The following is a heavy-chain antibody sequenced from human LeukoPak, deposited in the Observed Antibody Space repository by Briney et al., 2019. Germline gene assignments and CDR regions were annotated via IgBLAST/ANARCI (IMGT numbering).Heavy chain of an antibody. Sequence: GGSLRLSCAASGFTFSTYSMNWVRQAPGKGLEWVSSISSSRSYKYYADSVKGRFTISRDNAKNSLYLQMNSLRAEDTAVYYCARDRIIYGDYGDAFDIWGQGTMVTVSS. V-gene: IGHV3-21*01. D-gene: IGHD4-17*01. CDR2: ISSSRSYK. CDR1: GFTFSTYS. J-gene: IGHJ3*02. CDR3: ARDRIIYGDYGDAFDI.